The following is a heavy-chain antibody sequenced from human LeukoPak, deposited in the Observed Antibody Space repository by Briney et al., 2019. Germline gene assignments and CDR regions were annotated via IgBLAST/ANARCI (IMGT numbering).Heavy chain of an antibody. V-gene: IGHV4-31*03. CDR3: ARSHLGSYDY. D-gene: IGHD1-26*01. CDR2: MYYSGNT. Sequence: SETLSLTCTVSGGSISGGDYYWSWIRQLPGKGLEWIAYMYYSGNTHYNPSLKSRVTLSVDTSKNQFSLKLSSVTAADTAVYYCARSHLGSYDYWGQGTLVTVSS. CDR1: GGSISGGDYY. J-gene: IGHJ4*02.